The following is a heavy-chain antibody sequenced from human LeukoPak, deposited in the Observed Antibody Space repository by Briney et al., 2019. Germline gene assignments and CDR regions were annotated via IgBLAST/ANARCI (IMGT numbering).Heavy chain of an antibody. CDR2: INPSAGNT. CDR3: ARIRDGYNDAYDI. J-gene: IGHJ3*02. Sequence: GASVKVSCKASGYTFTSYGISWVRQAPGQGLEWMGLINPSAGNTNYAQRFQGRVTMTRNTSTSTVYMELSSLRSEDTAVYYCARIRDGYNDAYDIWGQGTMVTAPS. CDR1: GYTFTSYG. D-gene: IGHD5-24*01. V-gene: IGHV1-46*01.